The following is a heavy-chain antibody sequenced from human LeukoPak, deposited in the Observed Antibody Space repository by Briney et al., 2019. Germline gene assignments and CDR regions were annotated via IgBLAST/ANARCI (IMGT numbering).Heavy chain of an antibody. D-gene: IGHD6-13*01. CDR1: GFTFSSYA. Sequence: PGGSLRLSCAASGFTFSSYAMSRVRQAPGKALEWVSAISGSGGSTYYADSVKGRFTISRDNSKNTLYLQVNSLRAEDTAVYYCAKCSGIAAAALYYYYGMDVWGQGTTVTVSS. CDR3: AKCSGIAAAALYYYYGMDV. CDR2: ISGSGGST. J-gene: IGHJ6*02. V-gene: IGHV3-23*01.